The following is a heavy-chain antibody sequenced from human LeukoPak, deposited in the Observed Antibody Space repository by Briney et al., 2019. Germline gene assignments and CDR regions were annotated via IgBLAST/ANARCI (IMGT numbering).Heavy chain of an antibody. V-gene: IGHV4-39*01. CDR3: AREKYSPGAVDY. J-gene: IGHJ4*02. Sequence: PSKSLSLTCSVSGGSISSSSYYWGWSRQPPGKGLEWIGSIYYSGSTYYNPSLKSRVTISVDTSKNQFSLKVSSVTAADTAVYYCAREKYSPGAVDYWGQGSLVTVSS. D-gene: IGHD6-6*01. CDR1: GGSISSSSYY. CDR2: IYYSGST.